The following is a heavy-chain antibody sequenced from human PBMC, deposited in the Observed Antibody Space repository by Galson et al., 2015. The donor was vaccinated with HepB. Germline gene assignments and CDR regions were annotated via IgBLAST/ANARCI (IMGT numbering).Heavy chain of an antibody. J-gene: IGHJ6*03. CDR3: ARDSYSSSPPVGYYYYMDV. CDR1: GFTFSSYW. D-gene: IGHD6-6*01. Sequence: SLRLSCAASGFTFSSYWMSWVRQAPGKGLEWVANIKQDGSEKYYVDSVKGRFTISRDNAKNSLYLQMNSLRAEDTAVYYCARDSYSSSPPVGYYYYMDVWGKGTTVTVSS. V-gene: IGHV3-7*03. CDR2: IKQDGSEK.